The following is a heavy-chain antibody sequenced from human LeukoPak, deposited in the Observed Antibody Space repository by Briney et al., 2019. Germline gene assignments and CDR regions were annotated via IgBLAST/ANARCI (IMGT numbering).Heavy chain of an antibody. V-gene: IGHV4-61*02. CDR2: NYTSEST. D-gene: IGHD3-22*01. CDR3: ARGATYYYDSSGHSNSDDAFDI. Sequence: SQTLSLTCTVSGGSISSGSYYWSWIRQPAGKGLEWIGRNYTSESTNYNPSLKSRVTISVDTSKNQFSLKLSSVTAADTAVYYCARGATYYYDSSGHSNSDDAFDIWGQGTMVTVPS. J-gene: IGHJ3*02. CDR1: GGSISSGSYY.